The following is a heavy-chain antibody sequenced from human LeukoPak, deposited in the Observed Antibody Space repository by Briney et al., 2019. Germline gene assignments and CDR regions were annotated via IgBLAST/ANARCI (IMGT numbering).Heavy chain of an antibody. CDR1: GGSISSYY. D-gene: IGHD3-22*01. Sequence: SETLSLTCTVSGGSISSYYWSWIRQPPGKGLKWIGYIYYSGSTNYNPSLKSRVTISVDTSKNQFSLKLSSVTAADTAVYYCARDLSHDSSGYYSFPDAFDIWGQGTMVTVSS. CDR3: ARDLSHDSSGYYSFPDAFDI. CDR2: IYYSGST. J-gene: IGHJ3*02. V-gene: IGHV4-59*01.